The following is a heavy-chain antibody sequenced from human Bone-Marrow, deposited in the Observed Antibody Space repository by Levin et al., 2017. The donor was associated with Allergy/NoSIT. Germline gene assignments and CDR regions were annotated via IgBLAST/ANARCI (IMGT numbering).Heavy chain of an antibody. CDR1: GFTFSSYA. J-gene: IGHJ3*02. CDR3: ANEKTGIAVAGRGGAI. Sequence: PGGSLRLSCAASGFTFSSYAMSWVRQAPGKGLEWVSAISGSGGSTYYADSVKGRFTISRDNSKNTLYLQMNSLRAEDTAVYYCANEKTGIAVAGRGGAIWGQGTMVTVSS. CDR2: ISGSGGST. D-gene: IGHD6-19*01. V-gene: IGHV3-23*01.